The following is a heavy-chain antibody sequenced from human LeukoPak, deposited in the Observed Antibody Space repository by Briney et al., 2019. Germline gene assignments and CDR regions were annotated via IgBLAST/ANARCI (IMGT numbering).Heavy chain of an antibody. Sequence: GGSLRLSCAASGFTVSSNYMSWVRQAPGKGLEWVSVIYSGGSTYYADSVKGRFTISRDNSKNTLYLQMNSLRAEDTAVYYCARSKWFGELFLDYWGQGTLVTVSS. CDR1: GFTVSSNY. CDR3: ARSKWFGELFLDY. D-gene: IGHD3-10*01. CDR2: IYSGGST. V-gene: IGHV3-53*01. J-gene: IGHJ4*02.